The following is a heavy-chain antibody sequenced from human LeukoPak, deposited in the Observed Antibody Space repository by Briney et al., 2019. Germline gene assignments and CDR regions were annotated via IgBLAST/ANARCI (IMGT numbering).Heavy chain of an antibody. D-gene: IGHD3-3*01. V-gene: IGHV3-48*01. Sequence: PGGSLRLSCAASGFTFSSYSMNWVRQAPGKGLEWVSYIGSSSSTIYYADSVKGRFTISRDNAKNSLYLQMNSLRAEDTAVYYCARDQMDYDFWSGYYIYYFDYWGQGTLVTVSS. CDR2: IGSSSSTI. J-gene: IGHJ4*02. CDR3: ARDQMDYDFWSGYYIYYFDY. CDR1: GFTFSSYS.